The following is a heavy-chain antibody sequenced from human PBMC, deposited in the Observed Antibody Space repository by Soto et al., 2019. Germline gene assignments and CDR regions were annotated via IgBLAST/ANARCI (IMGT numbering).Heavy chain of an antibody. Sequence: GGSLRLSCAASGFTFSSYSMNWVRQAPGKGLEWVSSISSSSSYIYYADSVKGRFTISRDNAKNSLYLQMNSLRAEDTAVYYCATKTMTSSSYDYWGQGTLVTVSS. D-gene: IGHD6-13*01. V-gene: IGHV3-21*01. CDR2: ISSSSSYI. J-gene: IGHJ4*02. CDR3: ATKTMTSSSYDY. CDR1: GFTFSSYS.